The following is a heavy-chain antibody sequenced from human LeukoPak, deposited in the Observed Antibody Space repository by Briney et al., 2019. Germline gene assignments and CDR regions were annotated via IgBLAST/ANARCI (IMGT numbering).Heavy chain of an antibody. D-gene: IGHD6-19*01. CDR2: ISGSGSDI. V-gene: IGHV3-11*01. J-gene: IGHJ4*02. CDR1: GFSFSDHY. Sequence: PGGSLRLSCAASGFSFSDHYMTWVRQAPGKGLEWLSYISGSGSDIDYAGSVKGRFTISRDNAKNSLYLQMNILRAEDTAVYYCARGAGRSGSDYCGQGTLVTVSS. CDR3: ARGAGRSGSDY.